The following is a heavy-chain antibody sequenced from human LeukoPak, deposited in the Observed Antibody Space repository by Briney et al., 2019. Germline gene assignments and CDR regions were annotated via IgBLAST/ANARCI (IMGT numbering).Heavy chain of an antibody. D-gene: IGHD6-13*01. CDR3: ARRSQTTAGRGIDY. CDR2: MSNSGTT. Sequence: SETLSLTCTVSGGSIGSSSSYFWAWIRQPPGKGLEWIGTMSNSGTTYCNPSLKSRVTISGDTSKNQFSLKLNSVTAADTAVFYCARRSQTTAGRGIDYWGQGILVTVSS. CDR1: GGSIGSSSSYF. V-gene: IGHV4-39*01. J-gene: IGHJ4*02.